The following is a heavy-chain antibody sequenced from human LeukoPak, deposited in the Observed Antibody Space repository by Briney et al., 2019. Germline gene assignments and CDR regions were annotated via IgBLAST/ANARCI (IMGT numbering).Heavy chain of an antibody. CDR2: ISDSGGST. V-gene: IGHV3-23*01. J-gene: IGHJ4*02. CDR3: ARARSGSYHFDY. CDR1: GITLSNYG. Sequence: GGTLRLSCAVSGITLSNYGMTWVRQAPGKGLEWVAGISDSGGSTNYADSVKGRFTISRDNPKNTLYLQMNSLRAEDTAVYYCARARSGSYHFDYWGQGTLVTVSS. D-gene: IGHD3-10*01.